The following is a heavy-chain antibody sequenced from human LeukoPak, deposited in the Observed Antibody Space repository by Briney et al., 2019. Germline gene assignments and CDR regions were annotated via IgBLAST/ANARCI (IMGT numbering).Heavy chain of an antibody. CDR2: IYYSGST. CDR1: GGSISSYY. V-gene: IGHV4-59*01. J-gene: IGHJ4*02. CDR3: ARDCGGDSYYFDY. Sequence: PSETLSLTCTVSGGSISSYYWSWIRQPPGKGLEWIGYIYYSGSTNYNPSLKSRVTISVDTSKNPFSLKLSSVTAADTAVYYCARDCGGDSYYFDYWGQGTLVTVSS. D-gene: IGHD2-21*02.